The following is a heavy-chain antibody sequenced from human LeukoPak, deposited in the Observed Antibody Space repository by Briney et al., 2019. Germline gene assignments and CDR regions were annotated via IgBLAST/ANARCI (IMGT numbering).Heavy chain of an antibody. CDR3: ASGYCSGGSCYRYYYYYYMDG. CDR2: INPSGGST. J-gene: IGHJ6*03. V-gene: IGHV1-46*01. CDR1: GYTFTRYY. Sequence: ASVKVSCKASGYTFTRYYMHWVRQAPGQGLEWMGIINPSGGSTSYAQKFQGRVTITADKSTSTAYMELSSLRSEDTAVYYCASGYCSGGSCYRYYYYYYMDGWGKGTTVTVSS. D-gene: IGHD2-15*01.